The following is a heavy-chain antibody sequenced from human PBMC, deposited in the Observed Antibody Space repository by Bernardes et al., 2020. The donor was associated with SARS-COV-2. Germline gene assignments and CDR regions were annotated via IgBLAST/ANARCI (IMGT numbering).Heavy chain of an antibody. V-gene: IGHV4-59*08. CDR1: GDSIYSSY. J-gene: IGHJ4*01. Sequence: ETLSLTCTVSGDSIYSSYWSWLRQPPGKGLEWIGYIYYSGSTNYNPSLKSRVTISIDTSRNQFSLKLSSVTAGDTAVYYCARHIPRGPETDYNFEYYFDNWGQGTLVTVS. CDR3: ARHIPRGPETDYNFEYYFDN. CDR2: IYYSGST. D-gene: IGHD3-10*01.